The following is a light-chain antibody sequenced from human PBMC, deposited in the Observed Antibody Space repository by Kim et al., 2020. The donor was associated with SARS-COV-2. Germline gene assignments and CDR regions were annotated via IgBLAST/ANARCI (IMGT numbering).Light chain of an antibody. CDR2: GKN. CDR1: SLRSYY. CDR3: SSRDSNGYVL. J-gene: IGLJ2*01. V-gene: IGLV3-19*01. Sequence: SSELTQDPAVSVALGQTVRITCQGDSLRSYYASWYQQKPGQAPIVVISGKNNRPSGIPDRFSGSSSGNTASLTITGAQAEDEADYCCSSRDSNGYVLFGGGTKRTVL.